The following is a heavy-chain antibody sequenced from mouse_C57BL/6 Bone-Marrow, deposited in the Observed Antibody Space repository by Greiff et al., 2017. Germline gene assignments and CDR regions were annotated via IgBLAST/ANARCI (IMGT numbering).Heavy chain of an antibody. Sequence: VQLQQSGAELVKPGASVKLSCKASGYTFTEYTIHWVKQRPGQGLEWIGWFYPGSGSIKYNEKFKDKATLTADETSSTAYLELIRLTSEDTAVYFCAGDEETVYFDYWGQGTPLTVSA. D-gene: IGHD4-1*01. J-gene: IGHJ2*01. CDR3: AGDEETVYFDY. V-gene: IGHV1-62-2*01. CDR1: GYTFTEYT. CDR2: FYPGSGSI.